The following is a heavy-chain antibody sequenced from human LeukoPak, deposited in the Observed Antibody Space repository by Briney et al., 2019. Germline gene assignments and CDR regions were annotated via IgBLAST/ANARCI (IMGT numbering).Heavy chain of an antibody. Sequence: SETLSLTCTVSGGSISNYYMTWIRQPAGKGLEWIGRVFSSGSSNYNPSLRSRVTISVDTSKNQFSLKLSSVTAADTAVYYCARVSEVGARGDYWGQGTLVTVSS. CDR1: GGSISNYY. V-gene: IGHV4-4*07. CDR2: VFSSGSS. CDR3: ARVSEVGARGDY. J-gene: IGHJ4*02. D-gene: IGHD1-26*01.